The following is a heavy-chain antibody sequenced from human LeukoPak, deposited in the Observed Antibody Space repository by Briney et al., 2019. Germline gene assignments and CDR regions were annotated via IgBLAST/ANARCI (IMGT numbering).Heavy chain of an antibody. V-gene: IGHV1-24*01. D-gene: IGHD3-3*01. CDR1: GYTLTELS. CDR3: ATVVSITIFGVVDTPFDY. CDR2: FDPEDGET. Sequence: ASVKVSCKVSGYTLTELSMHWVRQAPGKGLEWMGGFDPEDGETIYAQKFQGRVTMTEDTSTDTACMELSSLRSEDTAVYYCATVVSITIFGVVDTPFDYWGQGTLVTVSS. J-gene: IGHJ4*02.